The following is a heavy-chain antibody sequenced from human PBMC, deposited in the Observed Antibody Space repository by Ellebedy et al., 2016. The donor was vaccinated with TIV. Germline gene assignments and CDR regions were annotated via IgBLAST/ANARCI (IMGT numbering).Heavy chain of an antibody. J-gene: IGHJ4*02. D-gene: IGHD5-12*01. CDR1: GFTFSRFW. CDR2: INQGGSET. Sequence: PGESLKISCAASGFTFSRFWMAWVRQAPGKGLAWVATINQGGSETYYVDSVKGRFTISRDNSKNSLYLQMNSLRADDTALYYCASAARGSGAYESFWGQGTLVTVSS. V-gene: IGHV3-7*01. CDR3: ASAARGSGAYESF.